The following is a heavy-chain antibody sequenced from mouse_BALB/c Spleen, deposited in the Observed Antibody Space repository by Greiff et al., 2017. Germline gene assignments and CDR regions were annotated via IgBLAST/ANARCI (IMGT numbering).Heavy chain of an antibody. CDR3: ARYYGSSYDYWYFDV. J-gene: IGHJ1*01. Sequence: VQLQQSGAELAKPGASVKMSCKASGYTFTSYTMHWVKQRPGQGLEWIGYINPSSGYTNYNQKFKDKATLTADKSSSTAYMQLSSLTSEDSAVYYCARYYGSSYDYWYFDVWGAGTTVTVAS. D-gene: IGHD1-1*01. V-gene: IGHV1-4*01. CDR2: INPSSGYT. CDR1: GYTFTSYT.